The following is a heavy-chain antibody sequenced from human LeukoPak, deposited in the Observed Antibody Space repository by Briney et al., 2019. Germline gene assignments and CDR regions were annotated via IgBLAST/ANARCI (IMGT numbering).Heavy chain of an antibody. CDR2: IYYSGTT. J-gene: IGHJ4*02. Sequence: SETLSLTCTVSGGSFSPYYWIWIRQPPGKGLEWIGSIYYSGTTYYNPSLKSRVTISVDTSKNQFSLKLSSVTAADTAVYYCARPLLDWGQGTLVTVSS. CDR3: ARPLLD. V-gene: IGHV4-39*07. D-gene: IGHD2-15*01. CDR1: GGSFSPYY.